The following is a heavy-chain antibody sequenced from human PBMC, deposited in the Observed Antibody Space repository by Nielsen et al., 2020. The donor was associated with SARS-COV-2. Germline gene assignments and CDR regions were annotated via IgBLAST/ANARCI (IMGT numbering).Heavy chain of an antibody. V-gene: IGHV3-66*01. CDR3: VKWVQLDLGYYYHGMDV. Sequence: GGSLRLSCVASGSTVYNYMNWVRPAPGKGLEWVSVLYSGGSKYYADSVKGRFTISRDNSKSTLYLQMNSLRAEDTAVYYCVKWVQLDLGYYYHGMDVWGQGTTVTVSS. D-gene: IGHD6-6*01. CDR2: LYSGGSK. CDR1: GSTVYNY. J-gene: IGHJ6*02.